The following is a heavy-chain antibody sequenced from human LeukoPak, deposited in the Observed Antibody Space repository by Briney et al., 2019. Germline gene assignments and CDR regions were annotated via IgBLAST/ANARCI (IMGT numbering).Heavy chain of an antibody. CDR2: IYYSGST. Sequence: PSETLSLTCTVSGGSISSSSYYWGWIRQPPGKGLEWIGSIYYSGSTYYNPSLKSRVTISVDTSKNQFSLKLSSVTAADTAVYYCARRDKYQLLNFDYWGQGTLVTVSS. CDR1: GGSISSSSYY. CDR3: ARRDKYQLLNFDY. D-gene: IGHD2-2*01. J-gene: IGHJ4*02. V-gene: IGHV4-39*07.